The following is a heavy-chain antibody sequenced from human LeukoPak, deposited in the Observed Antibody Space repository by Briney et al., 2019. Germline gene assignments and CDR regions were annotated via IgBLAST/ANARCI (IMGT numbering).Heavy chain of an antibody. CDR1: GYTFTSYY. CDR2: INPSGGST. V-gene: IGHV1-46*01. Sequence: ASVKVSCKASGYTFTSYYMHWVRLAPGQGLEWMGIINPSGGSTSYAQKFQGRVTMTRDTSTSTVYMELSSLRSEDTAVYYCARGYYYGSGSSVIAFDIWGQGIMVTVSS. CDR3: ARGYYYGSGSSVIAFDI. D-gene: IGHD3-10*01. J-gene: IGHJ3*02.